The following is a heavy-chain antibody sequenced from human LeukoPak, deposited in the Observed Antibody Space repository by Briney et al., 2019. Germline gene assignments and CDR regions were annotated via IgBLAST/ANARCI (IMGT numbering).Heavy chain of an antibody. D-gene: IGHD6-13*01. V-gene: IGHV1-8*01. CDR2: MNPNSGNT. Sequence: ASVKVSCKASGYTFTSYDINWVRQATGQGLEWMGWMNPNSGNTGYAQKFQGRVTMTRNTSISTAYMELSSLRSEDTAVYYCARGLGSSSWYLPYYYYYGMDVWGQGTTVTVSS. J-gene: IGHJ6*02. CDR1: GYTFTSYD. CDR3: ARGLGSSSWYLPYYYYYGMDV.